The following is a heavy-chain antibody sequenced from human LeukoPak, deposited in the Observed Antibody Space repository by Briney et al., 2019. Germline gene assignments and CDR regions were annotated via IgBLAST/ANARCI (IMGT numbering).Heavy chain of an antibody. CDR1: GFTFSSYS. CDR3: AKDSYGDYPKFFDY. J-gene: IGHJ4*02. CDR2: ISSSSSYI. D-gene: IGHD4-17*01. Sequence: GGSLRLSCAASGFTFSSYSMNWVRQAPGKGLEWVSSISSSSSYIYYADSVKGRFTVSRDNSKNTLYLQMNSLRAEDTAVYYCAKDSYGDYPKFFDYWGQGTLVTVSS. V-gene: IGHV3-21*01.